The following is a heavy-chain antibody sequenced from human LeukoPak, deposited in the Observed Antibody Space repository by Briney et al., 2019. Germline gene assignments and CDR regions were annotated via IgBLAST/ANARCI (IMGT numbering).Heavy chain of an antibody. CDR3: ARGTRRGYYYHMDV. J-gene: IGHJ6*03. Sequence: PSETLSLTCGVNGGSFNEYYWSWLRQPPGKGLEWIGDINHRGRTSSNSSLKSRVTISVDTSRNQFSLELSSVTAADTAVYYCARGTRRGYYYHMDVWDKGTTVTVSS. CDR2: INHRGRT. CDR1: GGSFNEYY. V-gene: IGHV4-34*01.